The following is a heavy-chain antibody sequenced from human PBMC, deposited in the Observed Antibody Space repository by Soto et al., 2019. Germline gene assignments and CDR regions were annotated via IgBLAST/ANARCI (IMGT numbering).Heavy chain of an antibody. CDR3: ARGPSDIVVVPAAMRGQLPFDP. V-gene: IGHV4-34*01. Sequence: PSETLSLTCAVYGGSFSGYYWSWIRQPPGKGLEWIGEINHSGSTNYNPSLKSRVTISVDTSKNQFSLKLSSVTAADTAVYYCARGPSDIVVVPAAMRGQLPFDPWGQGTLVTVSS. CDR2: INHSGST. D-gene: IGHD2-2*01. CDR1: GGSFSGYY. J-gene: IGHJ5*02.